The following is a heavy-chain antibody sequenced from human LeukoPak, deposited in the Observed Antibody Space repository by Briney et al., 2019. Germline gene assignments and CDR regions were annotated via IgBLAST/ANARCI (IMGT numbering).Heavy chain of an antibody. D-gene: IGHD3-10*01. CDR3: ARRKLKWFGELRGAFDI. CDR1: GFTFSSYW. CDR2: IKKDGSEK. V-gene: IGHV3-7*01. J-gene: IGHJ3*02. Sequence: GGSLRLSCAASGFTFSSYWMSWVGQAPGKGLEWVANIKKDGSEKYYVDSVNGRFTISRDNAKNPLYLQMNSLRAEDTAVYYCARRKLKWFGELRGAFDIWGQGTMVTVSS.